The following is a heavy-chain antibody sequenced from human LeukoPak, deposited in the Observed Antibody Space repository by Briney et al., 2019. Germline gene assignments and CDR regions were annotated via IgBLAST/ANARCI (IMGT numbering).Heavy chain of an antibody. Sequence: SETLSLTCTVSGYSISSGYYWGWIRQPPGKGLEWIGSIYNSGSTYYSPSLKSRVTISVDTSKNQFSLKLSSVTAADTAVYYCARAYHSSWYLNWFDPWGQGTLVTVSS. V-gene: IGHV4-38-2*02. J-gene: IGHJ5*02. CDR2: IYNSGST. CDR1: GYSISSGYY. CDR3: ARAYHSSWYLNWFDP. D-gene: IGHD6-13*01.